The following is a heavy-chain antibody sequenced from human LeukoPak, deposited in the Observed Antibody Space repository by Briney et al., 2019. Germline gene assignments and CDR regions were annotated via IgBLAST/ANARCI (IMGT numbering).Heavy chain of an antibody. CDR1: GFTFSNYG. J-gene: IGHJ4*02. Sequence: PGRSLRLSCAASGFTFSNYGMHWVRQAPGKGLEWVAVIWFDGSNKYYVDSVKGRFTISRDNSKNTLYLQMNSLRAEDTAVYYCARVWFGDYYLDYWGQGTLDTVSS. D-gene: IGHD3-10*01. V-gene: IGHV3-33*01. CDR2: IWFDGSNK. CDR3: ARVWFGDYYLDY.